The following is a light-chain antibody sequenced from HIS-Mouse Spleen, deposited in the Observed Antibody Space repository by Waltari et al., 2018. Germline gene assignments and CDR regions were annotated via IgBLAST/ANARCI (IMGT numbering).Light chain of an antibody. Sequence: IQMTQSPSTLSASVGDRVTITCLASQSISSWLAWYQQKPGKAPKLLIYKASSLESGVPSRFSGSGSGTEFTLTISSLQPDDFATYYCQQYNSYSHTFGQGTKLEIK. CDR2: KAS. V-gene: IGKV1-5*03. CDR1: QSISSW. J-gene: IGKJ2*01. CDR3: QQYNSYSHT.